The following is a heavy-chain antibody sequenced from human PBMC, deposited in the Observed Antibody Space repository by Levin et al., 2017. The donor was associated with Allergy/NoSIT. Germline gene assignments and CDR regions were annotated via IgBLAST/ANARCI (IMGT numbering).Heavy chain of an antibody. J-gene: IGHJ6*02. D-gene: IGHD2-15*01. CDR3: ARDRGCSGGSCYSVYYGMDV. Sequence: GASVKVSCAASGFTFSSYSMNWVRQAPGKGLEWVSSISSSSSYIYYADSVKGRFTISRDNAKNSLYLQMNSLRAEDTAVYYCARDRGCSGGSCYSVYYGMDVWGQGTTVTVSS. V-gene: IGHV3-21*01. CDR2: ISSSSSYI. CDR1: GFTFSSYS.